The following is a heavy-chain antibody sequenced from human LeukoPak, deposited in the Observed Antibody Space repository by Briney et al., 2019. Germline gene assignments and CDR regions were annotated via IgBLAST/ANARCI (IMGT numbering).Heavy chain of an antibody. J-gene: IGHJ6*03. CDR1: GFTFSSYA. CDR2: ISSNGGST. V-gene: IGHV3-64*01. CDR3: ASTHYYYYYMDV. Sequence: PGGSLRLSCAASGFTFSSYAMHWVRQAPGKGLEYVSAISSNGGSTYYANSVKGRFTIFRDNSKNTLYLQMGSLRAEDMAVYYCASTHYYYYYMDVWGKGTTVTVSS.